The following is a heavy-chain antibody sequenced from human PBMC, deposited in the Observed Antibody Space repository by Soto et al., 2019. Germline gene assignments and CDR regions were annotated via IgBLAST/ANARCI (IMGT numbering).Heavy chain of an antibody. J-gene: IGHJ4*02. V-gene: IGHV4-30-4*02. CDR2: IYHSGST. CDR1: GGSISSGDYY. CDR3: ARRYGDSY. Sequence: SETLSLTCTVSGGSISSGDYYWSWIRQPPGKGLEWIGYIYHSGSTYYNPSLKSRVTISVDTSKNQFSLNLFSVTSADTAVYYCARRYGDSYWGQGTLVTSPQ. D-gene: IGHD4-17*01.